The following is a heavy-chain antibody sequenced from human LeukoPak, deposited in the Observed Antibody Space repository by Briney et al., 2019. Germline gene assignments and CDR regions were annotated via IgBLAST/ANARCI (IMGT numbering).Heavy chain of an antibody. J-gene: IGHJ4*02. CDR2: ISGSGGST. CDR1: GFTFSSYA. D-gene: IGHD6-19*01. V-gene: IGHV3-23*01. Sequence: GGSLRRSCAASGFTFSSYAMSWVRQAPGKGLEWVSAISGSGGSTYYADSVKGRFTISRDNSKNTLYLQMNSLRAEDTAVYYCAKLGTSSGWYSYFDYWGQGTLVTVSS. CDR3: AKLGTSSGWYSYFDY.